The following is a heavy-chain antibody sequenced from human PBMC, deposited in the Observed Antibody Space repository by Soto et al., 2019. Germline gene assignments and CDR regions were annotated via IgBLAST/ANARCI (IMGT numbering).Heavy chain of an antibody. D-gene: IGHD5-12*01. CDR2: IIPILGIA. V-gene: IGHV1-69*02. Sequence: ASVKVSCKASGGTFSSYTISWVRQAPGQGLEWMGRIIPILGIANYAQKFQGRVTITADKSTSTAYMELSSLRSEDTAVYYCARGDSGYDCDYRGQGTLVIVSS. CDR1: GGTFSSYT. CDR3: ARGDSGYDCDY. J-gene: IGHJ4*02.